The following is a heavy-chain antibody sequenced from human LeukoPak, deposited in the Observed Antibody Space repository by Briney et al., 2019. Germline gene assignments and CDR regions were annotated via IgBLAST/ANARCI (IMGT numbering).Heavy chain of an antibody. D-gene: IGHD6-19*01. J-gene: IGHJ4*02. Sequence: GGSLRLSCAASGFTFSSYAMSWVRQAPGKGLEWVSGISGSGDNTYYADSVKGRFTISRDNSKNTLYLQMNSLRAEDTAVYYCAKGSLWLNYWGQGTLVTVSS. V-gene: IGHV3-23*01. CDR1: GFTFSSYA. CDR2: ISGSGDNT. CDR3: AKGSLWLNY.